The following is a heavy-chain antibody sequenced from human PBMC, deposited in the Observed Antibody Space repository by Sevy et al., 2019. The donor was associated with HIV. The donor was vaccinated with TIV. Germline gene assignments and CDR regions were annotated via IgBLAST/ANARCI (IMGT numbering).Heavy chain of an antibody. J-gene: IGHJ4*02. CDR1: GFIFSRYG. CDR2: IFNDGKTK. V-gene: IGHV3-33*01. Sequence: GGSLRLSCKASGFIFSRYGVHWVRQAPGKGLEWVASIFNDGKTKYYGDPVKGRFTISRDDPKNTLYLQMDSLRAEDTAVYYCARESGSDWYLDYWGQGTLVTVSS. CDR3: ARESGSDWYLDY. D-gene: IGHD2-21*02.